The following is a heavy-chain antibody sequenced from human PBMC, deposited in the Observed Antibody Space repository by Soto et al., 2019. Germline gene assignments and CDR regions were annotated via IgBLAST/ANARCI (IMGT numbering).Heavy chain of an antibody. J-gene: IGHJ4*02. CDR2: MSYDGSNK. CDR3: ARDGGAY. D-gene: IGHD3-16*01. V-gene: IGHV3-30-3*01. CDR1: GFTFSSYA. Sequence: QVQLVESGGGVVQPGRSLRLSCAASGFTFSSYAMHWVRRAPGKGLEWMAVMSYDGSNKYYADSVKGRFTISRDNSMNTLYLQMNSLRPEDTALYCCARDGGAYWGQGTLVIVSS.